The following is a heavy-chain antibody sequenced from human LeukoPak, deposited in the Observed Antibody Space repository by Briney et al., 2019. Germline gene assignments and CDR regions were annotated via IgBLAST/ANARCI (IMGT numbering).Heavy chain of an antibody. CDR1: GGPISSSSYY. J-gene: IGHJ4*02. V-gene: IGHV4-39*01. CDR3: ANSANYGGNSGYSDC. CDR2: IYYSGST. Sequence: PSETLSLTCTVSGGPISSSSYYWGWIRQPPGKGLEWIGSIYYSGSTYYNPSLKSRVTISVDTSENQFSLKLSSVTAADTAVYYCANSANYGGNSGYSDCWGQGTLVTVSS. D-gene: IGHD4-23*01.